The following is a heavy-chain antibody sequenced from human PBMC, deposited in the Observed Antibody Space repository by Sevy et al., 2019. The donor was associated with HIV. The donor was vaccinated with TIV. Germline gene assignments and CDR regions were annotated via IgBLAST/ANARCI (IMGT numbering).Heavy chain of an antibody. Sequence: GSLRLSCAASGFAFYDYSMSWIRQAPGKGLEWVATLSFGCGKINYADSVKGRFAISRDNSKNSFYLQMDNLRVEDTALYYCAREGCTRPHDYWGQGTRVTVSS. J-gene: IGHJ4*02. CDR3: AREGCTRPHDY. CDR2: LSFGCGKI. CDR1: GFAFYDYS. V-gene: IGHV3-23*01. D-gene: IGHD2-8*01.